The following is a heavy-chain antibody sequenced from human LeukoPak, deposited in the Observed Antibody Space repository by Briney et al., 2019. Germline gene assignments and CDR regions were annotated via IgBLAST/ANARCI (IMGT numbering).Heavy chain of an antibody. CDR1: GGSFSGYY. V-gene: IGHV4-34*01. CDR2: INHSGST. D-gene: IGHD5-18*01. J-gene: IGHJ5*02. CDR3: ARGRGIYSYGYRGWFDP. Sequence: PSETLSLTCAVYGGSFSGYYWSWIRQPPGKGLEWIGEINHSGSTNYNPSLKSRVTISVDTSKNQFSLKLSSVTAADTAVYYCARGRGIYSYGYRGWFDPWGQGTLVTVSS.